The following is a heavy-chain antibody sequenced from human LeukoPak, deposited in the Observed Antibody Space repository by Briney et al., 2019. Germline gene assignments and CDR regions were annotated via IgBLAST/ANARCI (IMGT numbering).Heavy chain of an antibody. CDR3: TRGPPNWGYDY. CDR1: GGTFSSYA. J-gene: IGHJ4*02. D-gene: IGHD7-27*01. V-gene: IGHV1-69*13. CDR2: IIPIFGTA. Sequence: SVKDSCKASGGTFSSYAISWVRQAPGQGLEWMGGIIPIFGTANYAQKFQGRVTITADESTSTAYMELSSLRSEDTAVYYCTRGPPNWGYDYWGPGTLVTVSS.